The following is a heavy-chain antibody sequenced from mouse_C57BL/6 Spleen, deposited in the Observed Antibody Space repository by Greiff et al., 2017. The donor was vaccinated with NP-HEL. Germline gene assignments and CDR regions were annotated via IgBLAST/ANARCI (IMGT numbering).Heavy chain of an antibody. CDR1: GFTFSDYY. Sequence: EVKLMESGGGLVQPGGSLKLSCAASGFTFSDYYMYWVRQTPEKRLEWVAYISNGGGSTYYPDTVKGRFTISRDNAKNTLYLQMSRLKSEDTAMYYCARGGMGSSRHYYAMDYWGQGTSVTVSS. J-gene: IGHJ4*01. D-gene: IGHD2-3*01. CDR2: ISNGGGST. V-gene: IGHV5-12*01. CDR3: ARGGMGSSRHYYAMDY.